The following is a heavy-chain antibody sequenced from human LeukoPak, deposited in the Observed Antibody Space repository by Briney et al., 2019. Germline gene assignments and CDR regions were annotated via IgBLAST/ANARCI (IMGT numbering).Heavy chain of an antibody. Sequence: PGGSLRLSCAASGFTFSSYAMSWVRQAPGKGLEWVSAISGSGGSTYYADSVKGRFTISRDNSKNTLYLQMNSLRAEDTAVYYCAKDFMRHYYDNSGYGPLDYWGQGTLVTVSS. V-gene: IGHV3-23*01. CDR3: AKDFMRHYYDNSGYGPLDY. CDR1: GFTFSSYA. D-gene: IGHD3-22*01. CDR2: ISGSGGST. J-gene: IGHJ4*02.